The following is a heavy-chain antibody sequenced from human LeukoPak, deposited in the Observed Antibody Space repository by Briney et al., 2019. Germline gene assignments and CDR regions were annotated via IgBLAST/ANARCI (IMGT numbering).Heavy chain of an antibody. Sequence: GGSLRLSCAASGFTVSSYSMNWVRQAPGKGLEWVSHISSSSSGIYYADSVKGRFTISRDNAKNSLYLHMNSLRDEDTAVYYCARDSGNSFDYWGQGTLVTVSS. V-gene: IGHV3-48*02. J-gene: IGHJ4*02. CDR1: GFTVSSYS. CDR3: ARDSGNSFDY. CDR2: ISSSSSGI.